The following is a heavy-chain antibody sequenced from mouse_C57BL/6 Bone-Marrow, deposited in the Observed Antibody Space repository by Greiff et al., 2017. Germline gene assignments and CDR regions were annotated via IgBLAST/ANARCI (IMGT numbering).Heavy chain of an antibody. CDR1: GYTFTSYG. J-gene: IGHJ3*01. V-gene: IGHV1-81*01. CDR3: ARNRYYCGRPWLAY. D-gene: IGHD1-1*01. CDR2: IYPRSGNT. Sequence: QVQLQQSGAELARPGASVKLSCKASGYTFTSYGISWVKQRTGQGLEWIGEIYPRSGNTFYNSNFKVKATLTADKSSSTAYMELRSLTSEDSAVYFCARNRYYCGRPWLAYWGQGTLVTVSA.